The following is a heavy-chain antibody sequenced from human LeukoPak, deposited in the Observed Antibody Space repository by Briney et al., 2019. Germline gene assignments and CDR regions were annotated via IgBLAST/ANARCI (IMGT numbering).Heavy chain of an antibody. J-gene: IGHJ4*02. D-gene: IGHD3-16*02. CDR2: INHSGST. Sequence: PSETLSLTCAVNGGSFSGYCWSWIRQSPGKGLEWIGEINHSGSTNYNPSLKSRVTISVDTSKNQFSLELSSVTAADTAVYYCARGEYYDYVWGSYRSVDYWGQGTLVTVSS. CDR1: GGSFSGYC. CDR3: ARGEYYDYVWGSYRSVDY. V-gene: IGHV4-34*01.